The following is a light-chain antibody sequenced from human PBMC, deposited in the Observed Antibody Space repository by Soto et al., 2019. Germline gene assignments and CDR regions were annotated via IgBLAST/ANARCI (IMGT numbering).Light chain of an antibody. CDR3: QQRSNWPPWT. V-gene: IGKV3-11*01. CDR2: DAS. CDR1: QSVSSY. Sequence: EIVLTQSPATLSLSPGERATLSCRAGQSVSSYLAWYQQKPGQAPRLLIYDASNRATGIPARFSGSGSGTDFTLTISRLEPEDFAVYYCQQRSNWPPWTFGQGTKVEIK. J-gene: IGKJ1*01.